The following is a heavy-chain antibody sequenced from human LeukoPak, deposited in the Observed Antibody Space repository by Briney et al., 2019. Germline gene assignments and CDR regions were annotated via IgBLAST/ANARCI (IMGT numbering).Heavy chain of an antibody. CDR2: IYPGDSDT. Sequence: GESLKISCKGSGNSFITSWIAWVRQRPGKGLEWMGIIYPGDSDTRYSPSFQGQVTISVDKFNSTAYLQWSSLKASDTAMYYCARYDYGGNSAWFDPWGQGTLVTVSS. J-gene: IGHJ5*02. D-gene: IGHD4-23*01. CDR1: GNSFITSW. CDR3: ARYDYGGNSAWFDP. V-gene: IGHV5-51*01.